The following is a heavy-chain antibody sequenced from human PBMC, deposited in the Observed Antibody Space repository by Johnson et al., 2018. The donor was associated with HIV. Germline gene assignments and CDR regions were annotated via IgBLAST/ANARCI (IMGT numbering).Heavy chain of an antibody. CDR1: GFTFSSYA. CDR3: ARDYYDSSGYHHAFDI. V-gene: IGHV3-30-3*01. Sequence: VQLVESGGGVVQPGRSLRLSCAASGFTFSSYAMHWVRQAPGKGLEWVAVISYDGSNKYYADSVKGRFPISRDNSKNTVYLQMNSLRAEEKAVYYCARDYYDSSGYHHAFDIWGQGTMVTVSS. CDR2: ISYDGSNK. D-gene: IGHD3-22*01. J-gene: IGHJ3*02.